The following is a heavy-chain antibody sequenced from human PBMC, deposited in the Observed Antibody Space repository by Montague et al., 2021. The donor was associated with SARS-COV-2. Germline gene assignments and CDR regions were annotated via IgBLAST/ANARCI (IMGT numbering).Heavy chain of an antibody. CDR2: IYYSVST. Sequence: SETLFLTCTVSGGSISSYYWSWIRQPPGKGLEWIGYIYYSVSTNYNPSLKSRVTISVDTSKNQFSLKLSSVTAEDTAVYYCARGIPRDMRWLLVVDDDFAMGGQGKRVTVSS. CDR3: ARGIPRDMRWLLVVDDDFAM. V-gene: IGHV4-59*01. D-gene: IGHD3-22*01. J-gene: IGHJ3*02. CDR1: GGSISSYY.